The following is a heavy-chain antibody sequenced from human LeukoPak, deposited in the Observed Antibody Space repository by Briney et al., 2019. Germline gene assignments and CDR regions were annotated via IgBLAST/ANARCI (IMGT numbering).Heavy chain of an antibody. D-gene: IGHD1-14*01. J-gene: IGHJ3*02. Sequence: SETLSLTCSVSGGSVNGNYWTWIRQPPGKALEWIGYIYNSGNTNYNPSLKSRVTMSLDTSRNQFSLELSSVTATDTAVYYCARRRTRPEAFDIWGQGTMVTVSS. CDR3: ARRRTRPEAFDI. V-gene: IGHV4-59*08. CDR2: IYNSGNT. CDR1: GGSVNGNY.